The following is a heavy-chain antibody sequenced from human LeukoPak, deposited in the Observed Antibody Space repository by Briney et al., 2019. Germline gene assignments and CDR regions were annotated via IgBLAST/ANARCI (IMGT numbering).Heavy chain of an antibody. CDR3: ARGGLQSFDY. D-gene: IGHD4-11*01. CDR2: MNPNSGNT. V-gene: IGHV1-8*02. Sequence: GASVKVSCKASGYNFTSYYINWGRQATGQRAEWMGWMNPNSGNTGYAQKFQGRVTMTRNTSISTAYMELSSLRSEDTAVYYCARGGLQSFDYWGQGTLVTVSS. J-gene: IGHJ4*02. CDR1: GYNFTSYY.